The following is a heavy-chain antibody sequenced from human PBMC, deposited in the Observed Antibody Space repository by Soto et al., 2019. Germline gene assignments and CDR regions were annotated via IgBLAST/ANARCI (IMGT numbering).Heavy chain of an antibody. CDR1: GYTFTSYG. CDR2: ISAYNGNT. D-gene: IGHD6-19*01. J-gene: IGHJ3*02. V-gene: IGHV1-18*01. Sequence: QVQLVQSGAEVKKPGASVKVSCKASGYTFTSYGISWVRQAPGQGLEGMGWISAYNGNTNYAQKLQGRVTMTTDTTTSTDYMELRSLRSDDTTVYYCARGEWLVHSGAFDIWGQGTMVTVSS. CDR3: ARGEWLVHSGAFDI.